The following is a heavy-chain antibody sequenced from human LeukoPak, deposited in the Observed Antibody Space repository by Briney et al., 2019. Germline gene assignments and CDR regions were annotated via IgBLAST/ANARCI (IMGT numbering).Heavy chain of an antibody. CDR1: GYTFTSYD. V-gene: IGHV1-8*01. CDR2: MNPNSGNT. D-gene: IGHD3-16*01. J-gene: IGHJ4*02. Sequence: ASVKVSCKASGYTFTSYDINWVRQATGQGLEWMGWMNPNSGNTGYAQKFQGRVTMTRNTSISTACMELSSLRSEDTAVYYCARGAFMITFGEHLYYFDYWGQGTLVTVSS. CDR3: ARGAFMITFGEHLYYFDY.